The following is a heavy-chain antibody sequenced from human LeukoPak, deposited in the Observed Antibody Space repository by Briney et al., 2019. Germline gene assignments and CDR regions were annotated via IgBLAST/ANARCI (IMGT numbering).Heavy chain of an antibody. V-gene: IGHV4-4*09. D-gene: IGHD1-26*01. CDR1: GGSISSYY. J-gene: IGHJ5*02. CDR3: ARQWVLNWFDP. CDR2: IYTSGST. Sequence: PSETLSLTCTVSGGSISSYYWSWIRQPPGKRLEWIGYIYTSGSTNYNPSLKSRVTISVDTSKNQFSLKLSSVTAADTAVYYCARQWVLNWFDPWGQGTLVTVSS.